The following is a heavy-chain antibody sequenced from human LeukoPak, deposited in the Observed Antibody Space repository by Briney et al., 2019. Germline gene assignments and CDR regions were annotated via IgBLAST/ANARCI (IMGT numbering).Heavy chain of an antibody. Sequence: SQTLSLTFAFSGDSVSSKNAAWNWIRQSPSRGLEWLGRKYQRSKCNDGQADSLKRRIPINPDTSKNQLSRQRNSVTPEDTAVYYCTRSGGAGVIDIWGQGTVVTVAS. J-gene: IGHJ3*02. D-gene: IGHD1-26*01. CDR1: GDSVSSKNAA. CDR2: KYQRSKCND. CDR3: TRSGGAGVIDI. V-gene: IGHV6-1*01.